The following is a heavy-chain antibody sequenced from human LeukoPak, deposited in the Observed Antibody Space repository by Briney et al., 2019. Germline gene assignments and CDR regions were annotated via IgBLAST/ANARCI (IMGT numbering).Heavy chain of an antibody. CDR3: ASQSIAVATAPYIFDI. CDR1: GGSISGGSYY. D-gene: IGHD6-19*01. V-gene: IGHV4-61*02. CDR2: IFTGGST. J-gene: IGHJ3*02. Sequence: SETLSLTCTVSGGSISGGSYYWSWIRQPAGKGLEWIGRIFTGGSTNYNPSLKSRVAISIDTSTNQFSLKLSSVTAADTAVYYCASQSIAVATAPYIFDIWGQGTMVTVSS.